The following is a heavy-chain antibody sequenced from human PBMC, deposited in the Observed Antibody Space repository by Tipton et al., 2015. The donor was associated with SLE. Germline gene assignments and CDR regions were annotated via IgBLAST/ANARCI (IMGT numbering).Heavy chain of an antibody. Sequence: TLSLTCTVSGGSIGTHYWSWIRQPPGKGLEWIGYIYYSGSTNYNPSLKSRVTMSVDTSKNQFSLKLSSVTAADTAVYYCARDDYGDFEAYFDYWGQGIPVIVSS. CDR2: IYYSGST. D-gene: IGHD4-17*01. J-gene: IGHJ4*02. V-gene: IGHV4-59*11. CDR3: ARDDYGDFEAYFDY. CDR1: GGSIGTHY.